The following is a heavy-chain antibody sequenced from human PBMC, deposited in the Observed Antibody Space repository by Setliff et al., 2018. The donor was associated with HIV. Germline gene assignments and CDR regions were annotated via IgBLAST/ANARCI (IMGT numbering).Heavy chain of an antibody. Sequence: PSETLSLTCAVYGGSFSDNYWGWIRQPPGKGLEWIGSIYYSGSTLYNPSLKSRVTISVDTSKNQFSLKLNSVTAADTAVYYCARQVSGSSGYYYPLHIHHWGQGTLVTVSS. J-gene: IGHJ1*01. CDR3: ARQVSGSSGYYYPLHIHH. D-gene: IGHD3-22*01. CDR2: IYYSGST. CDR1: GGSFSDNY. V-gene: IGHV4-39*01.